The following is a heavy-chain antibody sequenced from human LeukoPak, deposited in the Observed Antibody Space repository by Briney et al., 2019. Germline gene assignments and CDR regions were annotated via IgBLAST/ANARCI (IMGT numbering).Heavy chain of an antibody. D-gene: IGHD1-26*01. CDR1: GFTVSSNY. Sequence: GGSLRLSCAASGFTVSSNYMSWVRQAPGRGLEWVSVIYRGGRTYYADSVKGRFTISRDNSKNTLYLQMNSLRAEDTAVYYCARLGILGAAVDYWGQETLVIVYS. V-gene: IGHV3-66*01. CDR3: ARLGILGAAVDY. J-gene: IGHJ4*02. CDR2: IYRGGRT.